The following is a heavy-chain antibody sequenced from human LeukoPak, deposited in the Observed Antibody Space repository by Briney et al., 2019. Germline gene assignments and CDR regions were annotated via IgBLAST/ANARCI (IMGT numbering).Heavy chain of an antibody. CDR3: AYNRNFALDN. D-gene: IGHD1-14*01. J-gene: IGHJ4*02. V-gene: IGHV4/OR15-8*01. Sequence: SETLSLTCAVSGASIDSHSWWSWVRQPPGEGLEWIGEIYHGGGANYKPSLKSRVTMSVDTSKNHFSLKLTSVTAADTAVYYCAYNRNFALDNWGQGTLVTVSS. CDR2: IYHGGGA. CDR1: GASIDSHSW.